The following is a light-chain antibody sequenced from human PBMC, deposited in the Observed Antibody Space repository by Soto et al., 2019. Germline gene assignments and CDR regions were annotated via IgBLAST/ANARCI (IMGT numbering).Light chain of an antibody. Sequence: DIQMTQSPSSLSASVGDRVTITCQPSQDISNYLNWYQQKPGKAPKLLLYHASNLETGVPSRFSGSGSGTDFTFTISSLQPEDSATYYCQQYENLPPTFGQGTKVEIK. CDR2: HAS. CDR3: QQYENLPPT. V-gene: IGKV1-33*01. CDR1: QDISNY. J-gene: IGKJ1*01.